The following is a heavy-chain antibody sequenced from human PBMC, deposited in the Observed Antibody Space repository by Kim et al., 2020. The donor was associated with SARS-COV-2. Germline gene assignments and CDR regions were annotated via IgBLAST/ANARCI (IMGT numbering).Heavy chain of an antibody. Sequence: TIYAQKFQGRVTMTEDTSTDTAYMELSSLSSEDTAVYYCATSDGSGSYSSWGQGTLVTVSS. CDR3: ATSDGSGSYSS. V-gene: IGHV1-24*01. CDR2: T. D-gene: IGHD3-10*01. J-gene: IGHJ5*02.